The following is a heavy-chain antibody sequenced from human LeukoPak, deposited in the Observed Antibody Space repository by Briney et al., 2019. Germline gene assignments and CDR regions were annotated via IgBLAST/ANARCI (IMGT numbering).Heavy chain of an antibody. Sequence: SETLSLTCAVYGGSFSGYYWSWIRQPRGKGLEWIGEINHSGSTNYNPSLKSRVTISVDTSKNQFSLKLSSVTAADTAVYYCARALRDVVVPAARGYGMDVWGKGTTVTVSS. J-gene: IGHJ6*04. CDR2: INHSGST. CDR1: GGSFSGYY. D-gene: IGHD2-2*01. V-gene: IGHV4-34*01. CDR3: ARALRDVVVPAARGYGMDV.